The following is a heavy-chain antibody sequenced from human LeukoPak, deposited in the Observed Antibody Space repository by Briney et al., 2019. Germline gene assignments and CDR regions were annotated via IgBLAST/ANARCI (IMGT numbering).Heavy chain of an antibody. V-gene: IGHV3-48*01. CDR2: ISSSSSTI. CDR3: ARDPGDSSGYYLGFDY. Sequence: PGGSLRLSCAASGFTFSSYSMNWVRQAPGKGLEWVSYISSSSSTIYYADSVKGRLTISRDNAKNSLYLQMNSLRAEDTAVYYCARDPGDSSGYYLGFDYWGQGTLVTVSS. D-gene: IGHD3-22*01. CDR1: GFTFSSYS. J-gene: IGHJ4*02.